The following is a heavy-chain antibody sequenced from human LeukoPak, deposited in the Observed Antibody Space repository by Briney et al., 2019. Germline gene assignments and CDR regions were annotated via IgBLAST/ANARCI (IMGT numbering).Heavy chain of an antibody. CDR2: IKSKAAGGTT. J-gene: IGHJ4*02. Sequence: ETLSLTCTVSGGSISSYYWSWVRQSPGKGLEWVGRIKSKAAGGTTDYATPVKGRFSISRDDSKNTLYLQMNSLKPEDTAVYYCSTDYLGHYWGQGTVVTVSS. CDR1: GGSISSYY. CDR3: STDYLGHY. V-gene: IGHV3-15*01. D-gene: IGHD2/OR15-2a*01.